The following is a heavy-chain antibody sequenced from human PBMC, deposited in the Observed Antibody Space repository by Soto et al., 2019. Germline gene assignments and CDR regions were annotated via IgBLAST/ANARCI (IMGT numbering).Heavy chain of an antibody. V-gene: IGHV1-69*06. CDR1: GGTFRSYA. CDR3: ATPRGYCSGGSGYQVDY. Sequence: SVKVSCKASGGTFRSYAISWVRQAPGQGLEWMGGIIPIFGTANYAQKLQGRVTITADKSTSTAYMELSSLRSEDTAVYYCATPRGYCSGGSGYQVDYWGQGTLVTVSS. D-gene: IGHD2-15*01. CDR2: IIPIFGTA. J-gene: IGHJ4*02.